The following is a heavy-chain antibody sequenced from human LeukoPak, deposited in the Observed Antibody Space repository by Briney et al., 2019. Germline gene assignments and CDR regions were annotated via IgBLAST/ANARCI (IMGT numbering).Heavy chain of an antibody. CDR2: ISGSGGST. J-gene: IGHJ6*03. V-gene: IGHV3-23*01. Sequence: PGGSLRLSCAASGITFSTYSMNWVRQAPGKGLEWVSAISGSGGSTYYADSVKGRFTISRDNSKNTLYLQMNSLRAEDTAVYYCAKEGGLSYYYYHYMDVWGKGPTDTISS. D-gene: IGHD6-25*01. CDR3: AKEGGLSYYYYHYMDV. CDR1: GITFSTYS.